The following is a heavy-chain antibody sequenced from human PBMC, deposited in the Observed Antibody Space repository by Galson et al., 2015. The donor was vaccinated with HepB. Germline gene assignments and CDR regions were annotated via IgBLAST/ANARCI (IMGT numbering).Heavy chain of an antibody. Sequence: ETLSLTCSVSGGSVSSNDYYWGWIRQSPGKGLEWIASIYYGGSPYYNPSLKSRVSISVATSKNQFSLKLSSVTAADTAAYYCARDDNLRAFDNWGQGTMVTVSS. D-gene: IGHD5-24*01. J-gene: IGHJ3*02. CDR2: IYYGGSP. CDR1: GGSVSSNDYY. CDR3: ARDDNLRAFDN. V-gene: IGHV4-39*07.